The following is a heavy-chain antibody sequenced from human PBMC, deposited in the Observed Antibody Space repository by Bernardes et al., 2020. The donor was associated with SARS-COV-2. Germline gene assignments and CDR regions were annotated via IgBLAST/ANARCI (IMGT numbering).Heavy chain of an antibody. CDR2: SGST. CDR3: ARLGHYTNTWYYFDY. Sequence: SEPLSLTCTVSGGSINSYYWSWIRQPPGKGLEWIGHSGSTNYSPSLKSRVTISVDSSKNQFSLKLISVTAADTAVYYCARLGHYTNTWYYFDYWGQGALVTVSS. D-gene: IGHD6-13*01. V-gene: IGHV4-59*08. J-gene: IGHJ4*02. CDR1: GGSINSYY.